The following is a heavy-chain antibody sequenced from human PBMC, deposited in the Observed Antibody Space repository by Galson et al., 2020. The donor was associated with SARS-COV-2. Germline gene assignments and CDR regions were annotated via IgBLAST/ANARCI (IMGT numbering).Heavy chain of an antibody. CDR3: ARDLAGVVSTFDL. Sequence: GESLKISCVASGFTFSNYALNWVHQAPGKELEWLASITGSGTYTFYAASVKGRFTISRDNAKDSLFLQLNSLRGEDSGIYHCARDLAGVVSTFDLWGQGTEVTVSS. J-gene: IGHJ3*01. CDR1: GFTFSNYA. V-gene: IGHV3-21*01. D-gene: IGHD3-3*01. CDR2: ITGSGTYT.